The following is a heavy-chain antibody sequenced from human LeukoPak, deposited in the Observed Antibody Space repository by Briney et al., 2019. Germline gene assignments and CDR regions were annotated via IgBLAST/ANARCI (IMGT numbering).Heavy chain of an antibody. D-gene: IGHD6-19*01. CDR2: ISAYNGNT. Sequence: ASVKVSCKASGYTFTSYGISWVRQAPGQGLEWMGWISAYNGNTNYAQKLQGRVTMTTDTSTSTAYMELRSLRSDDTAAYYCARASQWLVLHYYYGMDVWGQGTTVTVSS. CDR3: ARASQWLVLHYYYGMDV. J-gene: IGHJ6*02. V-gene: IGHV1-18*01. CDR1: GYTFTSYG.